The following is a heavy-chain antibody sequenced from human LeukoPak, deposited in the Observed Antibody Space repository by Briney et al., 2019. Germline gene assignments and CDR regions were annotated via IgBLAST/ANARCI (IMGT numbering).Heavy chain of an antibody. V-gene: IGHV3-23*03. D-gene: IGHD1-26*01. CDR2: FAMIDDII. Sequence: GGSLRLSCAGSGFTFNNYAMSWVRQAPGKGLEWVSGFAMIDDIIHYVDSVKGRYTISRDNSKNMLYLQMNSLRAEDTAVYYCAKGFHSGSFNELDYWGQGTLVTVSS. J-gene: IGHJ4*02. CDR3: AKGFHSGSFNELDY. CDR1: GFTFNNYA.